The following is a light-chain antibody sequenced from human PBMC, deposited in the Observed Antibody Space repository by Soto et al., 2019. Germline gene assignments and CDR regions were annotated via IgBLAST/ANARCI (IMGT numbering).Light chain of an antibody. CDR1: QSISSW. J-gene: IGKJ1*01. V-gene: IGKV1-5*01. CDR2: DDS. Sequence: DIQMTQSPSTLSASVGDRVTITCRASQSISSWLAWYQQKLGRAPRLLIYDDSSLESGVPSRFSGSGSGTEFTLTISSLQPDDFATYYCQQYNSYSTWTFGQATKVDIK. CDR3: QQYNSYSTWT.